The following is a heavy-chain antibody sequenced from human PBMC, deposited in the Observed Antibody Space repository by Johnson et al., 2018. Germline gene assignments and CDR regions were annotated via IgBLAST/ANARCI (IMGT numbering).Heavy chain of an antibody. Sequence: EVQLVESGGGLVQPGRSLRLSCAASGLTFDDYAMHWVRQAPGKGLEWVSGISWNSGSICYADSVKGRFTIYRDNAKNSLYLQMNSLRAEDTALYYCAKDMRPGYSYGQGAAFDIWGQGTMVTVAS. CDR1: GLTFDDYA. J-gene: IGHJ3*02. V-gene: IGHV3-9*01. D-gene: IGHD5-18*01. CDR3: AKDMRPGYSYGQGAAFDI. CDR2: ISWNSGSI.